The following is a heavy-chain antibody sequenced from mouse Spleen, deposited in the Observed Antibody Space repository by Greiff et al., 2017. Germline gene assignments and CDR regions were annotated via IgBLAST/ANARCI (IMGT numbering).Heavy chain of an antibody. CDR3: ASEVYYYDGSYVRFAY. D-gene: IGHD1-1*01. J-gene: IGHJ3*01. CDR1: GFNIKNTY. CDR2: IDPANGNT. Sequence: EVQRVESVAELVRPGASVKLSCTASGFNIKNTYMPWVKQRPEQGLEWIGRIDPANGNTNYAPKFQGKATITADTSSNTAYLQLSSLTSEDTAIYYCASEVYYYDGSYVRFAYWGQGTLVTVSA. V-gene: IGHV14-3*01.